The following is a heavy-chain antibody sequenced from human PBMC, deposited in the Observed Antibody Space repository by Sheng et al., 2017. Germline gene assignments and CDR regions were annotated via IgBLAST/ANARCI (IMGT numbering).Heavy chain of an antibody. CDR3: AKRGYSGYEHLH. Sequence: EVQLVESGGGLVQPGGTLRLSCAASGFTFSSYGMSWVRQAPGKGLEWVSAISGSGGSTYYADSVKGRFTISRDNSKNTLYLQMNSLRAEDTAVYYCAKRGYSGYEHLHWGQGTLVTVSS. CDR2: ISGSGGST. D-gene: IGHD5-12*01. J-gene: IGHJ4*02. V-gene: IGHV3-23*04. CDR1: GFTFSSYG.